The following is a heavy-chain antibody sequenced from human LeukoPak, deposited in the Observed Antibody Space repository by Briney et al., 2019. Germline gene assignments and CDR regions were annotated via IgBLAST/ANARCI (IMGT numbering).Heavy chain of an antibody. D-gene: IGHD2-2*01. CDR1: GYSITSDYF. Sequence: SETLSLTCTVSGYSITSDYFWVWIRQPPGKGLEWIGYIYYSGSTYYNPSLKSRVTISVDTSKNQFSLKLSSVTAADTAVYYCATTDCSSTSCHYYYYYYMDVWGKGTTVTVSS. CDR2: IYYSGST. V-gene: IGHV4-30-4*08. J-gene: IGHJ6*03. CDR3: ATTDCSSTSCHYYYYYYMDV.